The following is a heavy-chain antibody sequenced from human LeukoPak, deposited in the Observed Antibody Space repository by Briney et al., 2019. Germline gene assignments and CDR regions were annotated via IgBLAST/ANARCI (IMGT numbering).Heavy chain of an antibody. CDR2: IYSGGST. D-gene: IGHD3-3*01. CDR3: ARATVVLRFLEWLPDGMDV. J-gene: IGHJ6*02. V-gene: IGHV3-66*01. CDR1: GFTVSSNY. Sequence: PGGSLRLSCAASGFTVSSNYMSWVRQAPGKGLEWVSVIYSGGSTYYADSVKGRFTISRDNSKNTLYLQVNSLRAEDTAVYYCARATVVLRFLEWLPDGMDVWGQGTTVTVSS.